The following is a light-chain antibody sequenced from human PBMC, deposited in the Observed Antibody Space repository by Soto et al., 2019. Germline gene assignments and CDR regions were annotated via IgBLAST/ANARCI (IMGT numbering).Light chain of an antibody. V-gene: IGLV1-44*01. CDR3: AAWDDSLNGVV. Sequence: QPVLTQPPSASGTPGQRVTISCSGSSSNIGSNTVNWYQQLPGTAPKLLIYSDNQRPSGVPDRFSGSKSGTSVSLAISGLQSEDEADYYCAAWDDSLNGVVFGGGTQLTVL. CDR2: SDN. J-gene: IGLJ2*01. CDR1: SSNIGSNT.